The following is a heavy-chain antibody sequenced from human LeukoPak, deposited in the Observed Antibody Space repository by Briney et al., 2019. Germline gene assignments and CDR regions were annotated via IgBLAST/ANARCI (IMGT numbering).Heavy chain of an antibody. CDR1: GYTFTGNY. J-gene: IGHJ3*02. Sequence: GSVKVSCMASGYTFTGNYMHWVRQAPGQGLEWMGWINPNSGGTNYAQKFQGRVIMTRDTSISTAYMELSRLRSDDTAVYYCARPTYEGDAFDIWGQGTMVTVSS. V-gene: IGHV1-2*02. CDR3: ARPTYEGDAFDI. CDR2: INPNSGGT. D-gene: IGHD2-8*01.